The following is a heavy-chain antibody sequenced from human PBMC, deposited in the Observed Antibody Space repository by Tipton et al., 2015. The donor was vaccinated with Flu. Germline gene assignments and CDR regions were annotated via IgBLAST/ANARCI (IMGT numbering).Heavy chain of an antibody. D-gene: IGHD5-18*01. CDR2: MESGDAI. Sequence: GSLRLSCAASGFTVSGHFVTWVRQAPGKGLEWVSGMESGDAIYYADSVKGRFTISRDNSMNTLLLHMNSLNIGDTAVYYCVRERRGMVTAGALFSYYGVDVWGQGTTVIVSS. J-gene: IGHJ6*02. V-gene: IGHV3-66*02. CDR1: GFTVSGHF. CDR3: VRERRGMVTAGALFSYYGVDV.